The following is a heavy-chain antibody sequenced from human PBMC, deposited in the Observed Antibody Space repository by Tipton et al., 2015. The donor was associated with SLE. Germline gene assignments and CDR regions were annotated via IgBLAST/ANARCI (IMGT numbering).Heavy chain of an antibody. D-gene: IGHD2-2*01. CDR2: IYFDGSSA. CDR3: ARDAWDIVVVPAPIFY. J-gene: IGHJ4*02. CDR1: GFTFSDYW. Sequence: SLRLSCGASGFTFSDYWMHWVRQAPGKGLVWVSRIYFDGSSANYADSVKGRFTISRDNAKRTLFLQMNSLRSEDTAVYYCARDAWDIVVVPAPIFYWGQGTLVTVSS. V-gene: IGHV3-74*01.